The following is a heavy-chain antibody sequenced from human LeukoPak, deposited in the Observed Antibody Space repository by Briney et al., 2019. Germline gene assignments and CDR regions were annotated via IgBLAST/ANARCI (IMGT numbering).Heavy chain of an antibody. V-gene: IGHV1-2*02. Sequence: ASLKVSCKASGYTFTGYYMHWVRQAPGQGLEWMGWINPNSGGTNYAQKFQGRVTMTRDTSISTAYMELSRLRSDDTAVYYCARDRSRVTTVTSYYFDYWGQGTLVTVSS. CDR3: ARDRSRVTTVTSYYFDY. J-gene: IGHJ4*02. D-gene: IGHD4-17*01. CDR1: GYTFTGYY. CDR2: INPNSGGT.